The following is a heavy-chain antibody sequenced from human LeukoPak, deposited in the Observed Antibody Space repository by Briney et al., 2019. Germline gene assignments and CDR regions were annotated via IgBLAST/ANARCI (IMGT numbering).Heavy chain of an antibody. CDR1: GGSISSGSYY. Sequence: SQTLSLTCTVSGGSISSGSYYWSWLRQPAGKGLEWIGRIYTSGSTNYNPSLKSRVTISVDTSKNQFSLKLSSVTAADTAVYYCARWGWEPDYFDYWGQGTLVIVSS. J-gene: IGHJ4*02. D-gene: IGHD1-26*01. CDR2: IYTSGST. V-gene: IGHV4-61*02. CDR3: ARWGWEPDYFDY.